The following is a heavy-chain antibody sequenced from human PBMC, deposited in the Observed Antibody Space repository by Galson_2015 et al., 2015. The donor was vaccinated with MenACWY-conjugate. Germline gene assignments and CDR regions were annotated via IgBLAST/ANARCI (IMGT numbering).Heavy chain of an antibody. D-gene: IGHD1-14*01. V-gene: IGHV3-11*06. CDR1: GFTFSDYY. CDR2: ICTRSST. Sequence: SLRLSCAASGFTFSDYYMSWVRQAPGKGLECVSYICTRSSTNYADSVQGRFTISRDNAKNSVYLQMDSLRAEDTAAYYCARFPRTPGKYPDYWGQGTPVPVSS. CDR3: ARFPRTPGKYPDY. J-gene: IGHJ4*02.